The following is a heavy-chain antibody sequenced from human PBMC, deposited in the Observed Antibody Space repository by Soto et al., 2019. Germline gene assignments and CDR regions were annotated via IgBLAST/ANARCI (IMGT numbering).Heavy chain of an antibody. V-gene: IGHV1-69*01. J-gene: IGHJ6*02. CDR3: ASYCSGGSCHYYYYGMDV. Sequence: QVQLVQSGAEVKKPGSSVKVSCKASGGTFSSYAISWVRQAPGHGLEWMGGIIPIFGTANYAQKFQGRVTITADESTSTAYMELSSLRSEDTAVYYCASYCSGGSCHYYYYGMDVWGQGTTVTVSS. D-gene: IGHD2-15*01. CDR2: IIPIFGTA. CDR1: GGTFSSYA.